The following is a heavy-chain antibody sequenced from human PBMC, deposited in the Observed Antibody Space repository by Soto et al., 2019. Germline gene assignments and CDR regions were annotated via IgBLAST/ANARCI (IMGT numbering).Heavy chain of an antibody. Sequence: SETLSLTCAVSGGSISSSNWWSWVRQPPGKGLEWIGEIYHSGSTNYNPSLKSRVTISVDKSKNQFSLKLSSVTAADTAVYYCARDKYSSSWHYYYYGMDVWGQGTTVTVSS. CDR3: ARDKYSSSWHYYYYGMDV. CDR1: GGSISSSNW. CDR2: IYHSGST. D-gene: IGHD6-13*01. V-gene: IGHV4-4*02. J-gene: IGHJ6*02.